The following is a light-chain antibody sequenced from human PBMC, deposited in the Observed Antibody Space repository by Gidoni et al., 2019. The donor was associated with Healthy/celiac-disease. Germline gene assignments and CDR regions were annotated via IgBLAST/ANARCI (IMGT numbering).Light chain of an antibody. CDR3: QQYDNLPYT. CDR2: DAS. CDR1: QDISNY. J-gene: IGKJ2*01. V-gene: IGKV1-33*01. Sequence: IQMTQSPSSLSASVGDRVTITCQASQDISNYLHWYQQKPGQAPKLLIYDASNLETGVPSRFSGSGSGTDFTFTISSLQPEDIATYYCQQYDNLPYTFGQGTKLEIK.